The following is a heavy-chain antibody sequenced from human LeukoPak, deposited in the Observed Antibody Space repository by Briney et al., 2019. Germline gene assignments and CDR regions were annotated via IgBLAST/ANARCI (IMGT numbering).Heavy chain of an antibody. D-gene: IGHD3-10*01. CDR1: GGSISSGGYS. CDR2: IYYSGST. J-gene: IGHJ4*02. Sequence: SETLSLTCAVSGGSISSGGYSWSWIRQPPGKGLEWIGYIYYSGSTNYNPSLKSRVTISVDTSKNQFSLKLSSVTAADTAVYYCARLYYYGSGSYYNGDYWGQGTLVTVSS. V-gene: IGHV4-61*08. CDR3: ARLYYYGSGSYYNGDY.